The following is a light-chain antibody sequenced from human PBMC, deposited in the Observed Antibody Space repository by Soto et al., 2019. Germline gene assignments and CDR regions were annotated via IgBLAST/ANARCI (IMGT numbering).Light chain of an antibody. CDR2: GAS. CDR1: QSVSSY. J-gene: IGKJ1*01. V-gene: IGKV3-20*01. CDR3: QQYGRSPRT. Sequence: EIVLTQSPGTLSVSPGERATLSCRASQSVSSYLAWYQQKPGQAPRLLIYGASSRATGIPDRFSGRGSGTDFTLTISRLEPEDFAVYYCQQYGRSPRTFGQGTKVEIK.